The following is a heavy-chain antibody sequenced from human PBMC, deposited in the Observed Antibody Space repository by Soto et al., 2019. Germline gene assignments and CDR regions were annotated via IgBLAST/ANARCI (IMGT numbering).Heavy chain of an antibody. CDR3: ARANYGDYDWFDP. V-gene: IGHV1-69*13. J-gene: IGHJ5*02. Sequence: VKVSCKASGGTFSSYAISWVRQAPGQGLEWMGGIIPIFGTANYAQKFQGRVTITADESTSTAYMELSSLRSEDTAVYYCARANYGDYDWFDPWGQGTLVTVSS. D-gene: IGHD4-17*01. CDR1: GGTFSSYA. CDR2: IIPIFGTA.